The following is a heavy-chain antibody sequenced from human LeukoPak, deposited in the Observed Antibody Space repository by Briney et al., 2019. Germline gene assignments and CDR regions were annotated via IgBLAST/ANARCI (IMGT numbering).Heavy chain of an antibody. V-gene: IGHV1-46*01. CDR3: TRGENWDFDY. Sequence: ASVKVSCKASGYTFTGYFMHWVRQAPGQGLEWMGIINPGGGITKYAQKFQGRVTMTRDTSTSTVYMELSNLRSEDTAVYYCTRGENWDFDYWGQGTLVTVSS. CDR1: GYTFTGYF. CDR2: INPGGGIT. D-gene: IGHD7-27*01. J-gene: IGHJ4*02.